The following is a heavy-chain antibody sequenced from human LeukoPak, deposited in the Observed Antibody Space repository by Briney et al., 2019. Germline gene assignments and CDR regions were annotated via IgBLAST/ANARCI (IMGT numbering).Heavy chain of an antibody. CDR2: IISILGIA. CDR1: GGTFSSYT. D-gene: IGHD3-3*01. V-gene: IGHV1-69*02. J-gene: IGHJ4*02. Sequence: ASVKVSCKASGGTFSSYTISWVRQAPGQGLEWMGRIISILGIANYAQKFQGRVTITADKSTSTAYMELSSLRSEDTAVYYCVVGEDYDFWSGYYFDYWGQGTLVTVSS. CDR3: VVGEDYDFWSGYYFDY.